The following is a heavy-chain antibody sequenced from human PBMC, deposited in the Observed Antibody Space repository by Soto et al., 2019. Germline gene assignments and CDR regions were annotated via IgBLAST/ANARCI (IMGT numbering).Heavy chain of an antibody. D-gene: IGHD3-10*01. V-gene: IGHV4-59*12. CDR2: IYYIGGA. CDR3: TVSYYGSGRAYHY. J-gene: IGHJ4*02. CDR1: GGSLSSYY. Sequence: SETLSLTCTVSGGSLSSYYWSWIRQPPGEGLEWIGYIYYIGGADYSPSLKSRVTISRDDSKNTLYLQMNSLKTEDTAVYYCTVSYYGSGRAYHYWGQGTLVTVSS.